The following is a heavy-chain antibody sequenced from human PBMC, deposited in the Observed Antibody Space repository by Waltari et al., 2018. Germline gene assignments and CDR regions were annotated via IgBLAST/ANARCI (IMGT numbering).Heavy chain of an antibody. Sequence: DVQLVETGGGLIQPGGSLRLSCPASGFTVNNNYMGWVRQAPGRGLEWVSVIYDGDTTFYADSVKGRFTVSTDASKNTLFLQMNSLRADDTAVYYCAVLRFLRWFVDYWGQGLPVTVSS. V-gene: IGHV3-53*02. J-gene: IGHJ4*02. CDR1: GFTVNNNY. D-gene: IGHD3-3*01. CDR2: IYDGDTT. CDR3: AVLRFLRWFVDY.